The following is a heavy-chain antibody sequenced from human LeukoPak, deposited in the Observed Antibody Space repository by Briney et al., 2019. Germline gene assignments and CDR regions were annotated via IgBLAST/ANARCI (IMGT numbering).Heavy chain of an antibody. V-gene: IGHV4-61*05. CDR2: IDYIGST. CDR3: ARHYGSGSDYFDY. D-gene: IGHD3-10*01. CDR1: GGSISSSSYY. J-gene: IGHJ4*02. Sequence: SETLSLTCTVSGGSISSSSYYWGWIRQPPGKGLEWIGYIDYIGSTNYNPSLKSRVTISLDTSKTQLSLKLSSVTAADTAVYHCARHYGSGSDYFDYWGQGTLVTVSS.